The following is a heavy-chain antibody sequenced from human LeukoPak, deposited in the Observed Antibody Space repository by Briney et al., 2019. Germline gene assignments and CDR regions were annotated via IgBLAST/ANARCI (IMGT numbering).Heavy chain of an antibody. D-gene: IGHD1-1*01. CDR1: GYTFTSYG. Sequence: GASVKVSCKASGYTFTSYGISWVRQAPGQGLEWMGWISAYNGNTNYAQKLQGRVTMTTDTSTSTAYMELRSLRSDDTAVYYCARDRAGYNWNDDHAFDIWGQGTMVTVSS. V-gene: IGHV1-18*01. CDR3: ARDRAGYNWNDDHAFDI. J-gene: IGHJ3*02. CDR2: ISAYNGNT.